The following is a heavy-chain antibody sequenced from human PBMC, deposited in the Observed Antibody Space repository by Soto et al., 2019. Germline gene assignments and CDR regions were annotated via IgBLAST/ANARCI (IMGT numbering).Heavy chain of an antibody. CDR3: ARTSRYCSSTSCYKMDYYYYGMDV. D-gene: IGHD2-2*02. CDR1: GFTFSSYS. V-gene: IGHV3-21*01. CDR2: ISSSSSYI. Sequence: LRLSCAASGFTFSSYSMNWVRQAPGKGLEWVSSISSSSSYIYYADSVKGRFTISRDNAKNSLYLQMNSLRAEDTAVYYCARTSRYCSSTSCYKMDYYYYGMDVWGQGTTVTVSS. J-gene: IGHJ6*02.